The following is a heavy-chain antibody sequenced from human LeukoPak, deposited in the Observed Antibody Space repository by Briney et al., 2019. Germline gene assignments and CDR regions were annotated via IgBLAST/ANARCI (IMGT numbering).Heavy chain of an antibody. CDR2: IYYSGST. V-gene: IGHV4-39*01. J-gene: IGHJ4*02. D-gene: IGHD3-22*01. CDR3: ASLRTYYYDSSGYYFDY. CDR1: GGSISSSSYY. Sequence: PSETLSLTCTVSGGSISSSSYYWGWIRQPPGKGLEWIGGIYYSGSTYYNPSLKSRVTISVDTSKNQFSLKLSSVTAADTAVYYCASLRTYYYDSSGYYFDYWGQGTLVTVSS.